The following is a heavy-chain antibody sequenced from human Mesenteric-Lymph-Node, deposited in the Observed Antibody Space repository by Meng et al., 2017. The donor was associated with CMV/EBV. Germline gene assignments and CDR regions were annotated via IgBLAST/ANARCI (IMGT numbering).Heavy chain of an antibody. V-gene: IGHV4-39*01. CDR1: GGSISSSSYY. CDR3: ARHKWRGSYDFDY. J-gene: IGHJ4*02. Sequence: SSTLSLTCTVSGGSISSSSYYWGGIRQPPGKGLEWIGRMYYSGSTYYNPSLKSRVTIAVDTSKNQVSLKLSSVTAADTAVYYGARHKWRGSYDFDYWGQGTLVTGSS. D-gene: IGHD1-26*01. CDR2: MYYSGST.